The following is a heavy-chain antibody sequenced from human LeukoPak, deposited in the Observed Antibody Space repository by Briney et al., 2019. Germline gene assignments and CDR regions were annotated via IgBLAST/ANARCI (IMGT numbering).Heavy chain of an antibody. CDR1: GGHISSYY. CDR3: ARGAGYYDIVTGYLYSAWALDY. J-gene: IGHJ4*02. D-gene: IGHD3-9*01. Sequence: SETLSLTCTVPGGHISSYYWSWIRQPPGKGLEWIGYIYYSGSTYYNPSLKSRVTISVDTSKNQFSLKLSSVTAADTAVYYCARGAGYYDIVTGYLYSAWALDYWGQGTLVTVSS. CDR2: IYYSGST. V-gene: IGHV4-59*08.